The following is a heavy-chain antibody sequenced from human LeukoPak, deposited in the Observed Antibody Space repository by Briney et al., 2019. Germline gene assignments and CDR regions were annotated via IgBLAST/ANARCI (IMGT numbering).Heavy chain of an antibody. V-gene: IGHV5-51*01. J-gene: IGHJ4*02. Sequence: GKSLKISCKGSGYSFSSYWIGWVRQMPGKGLEWMGIIYPGDSDSTYSPSFQGQVTISVDKSIGTVYLQWNSLKASDTAMYYCARQPLLGWPYYFDYWGQGTLVIVSS. CDR2: IYPGDSDS. D-gene: IGHD2-15*01. CDR1: GYSFSSYW. CDR3: ARQPLLGWPYYFDY.